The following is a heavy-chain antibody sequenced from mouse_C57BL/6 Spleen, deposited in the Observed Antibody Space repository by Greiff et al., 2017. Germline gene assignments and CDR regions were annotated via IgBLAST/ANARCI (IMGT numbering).Heavy chain of an antibody. Sequence: QVQLQQSGAELARPGASVKLSCKASGYTFTSYGISWVKQRTGRGLEWIREIYPSSGNTYYNEKFKGKATLTADKSSSTAYMKLRSLTSEDSAVYVSARYYYGSSYPYYFDDWGKGTTLTVSS. J-gene: IGHJ2*01. D-gene: IGHD1-1*01. CDR1: GYTFTSYG. CDR2: IYPSSGNT. CDR3: ARYYYGSSYPYYFDD. V-gene: IGHV1-81*01.